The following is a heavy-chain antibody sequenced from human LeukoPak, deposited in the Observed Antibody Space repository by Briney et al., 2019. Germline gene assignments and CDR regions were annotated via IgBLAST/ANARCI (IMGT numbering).Heavy chain of an antibody. J-gene: IGHJ5*02. CDR1: GFTFSSYS. V-gene: IGHV3-21*01. CDR3: ARDYRSGSYFHWFDP. Sequence: TGGSLRLSCAASGFTFSSYSMNWVRQAPGKGLEWVSSISSSSSYIYYADSVKGRFTISRDNAKNSLYLQMNSLRAEDTAVYYCARDYRSGSYFHWFDPWGQGTLVTVSS. CDR2: ISSSSSYI. D-gene: IGHD3-10*01.